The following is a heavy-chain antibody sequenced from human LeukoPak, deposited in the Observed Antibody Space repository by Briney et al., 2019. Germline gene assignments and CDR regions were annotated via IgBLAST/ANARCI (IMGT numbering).Heavy chain of an antibody. J-gene: IGHJ4*02. CDR3: ARAMAAAGTGGDDY. Sequence: PSETLSLTCAVYGGSFSGYYWSWIRQPPGKGLEWIGEINHSGSTNYNPSLKSRVTISVGTSKNQFSLKLSSVTAADTAVYYCARAMAAAGTGGDDYWGQGTLVTVSS. CDR2: INHSGST. CDR1: GGSFSGYY. V-gene: IGHV4-34*01. D-gene: IGHD6-13*01.